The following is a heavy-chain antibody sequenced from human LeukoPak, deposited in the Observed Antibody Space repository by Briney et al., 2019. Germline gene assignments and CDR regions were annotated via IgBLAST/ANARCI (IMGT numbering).Heavy chain of an antibody. CDR2: IYSGGST. CDR3: ATWIQLGYFDY. CDR1: GFTFSSYW. V-gene: IGHV3-53*01. Sequence: GGSLRLSCAASGFTFSSYWMSWVRQAPGKGLEWVSVIYSGGSTYYADSVKGRFTISRDNSKNTLYLQMNSLRAEDTAVYYCATWIQLGYFDYWGQGTLVTVSS. D-gene: IGHD5-18*01. J-gene: IGHJ4*02.